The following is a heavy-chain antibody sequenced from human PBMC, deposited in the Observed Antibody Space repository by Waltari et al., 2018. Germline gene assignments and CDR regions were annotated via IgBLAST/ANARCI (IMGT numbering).Heavy chain of an antibody. CDR2: FHGGGDP. Sequence: EVQLSESGGGLVQPEGSLRLSCAASGFIFSSYTMNWFRQAPGKGLELGSSFHGGGDPAYADSVRGRFIISRDNSNNMLYLQMNSLRPEDSGVYYCAKGFDRASFDSWGQGALVTVSS. J-gene: IGHJ4*02. V-gene: IGHV3-23*03. CDR1: GFIFSSYT. D-gene: IGHD3-22*01. CDR3: AKGFDRASFDS.